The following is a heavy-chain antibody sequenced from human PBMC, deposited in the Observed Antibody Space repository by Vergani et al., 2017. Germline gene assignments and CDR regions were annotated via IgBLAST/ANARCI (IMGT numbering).Heavy chain of an antibody. D-gene: IGHD3-3*02. Sequence: QVQLQESGPGLVKPSETLSLTCTVSGGSISSYYWSWIRQPPGKGLEWIGYIYYSGSTNYNPSLKIRVTISVDTSKNQFSLKLSSVTAADTAVYYCAREGGGHFWSGNYTLDYWGQGTLVTVSS. CDR2: IYYSGST. V-gene: IGHV4-59*12. J-gene: IGHJ4*02. CDR3: AREGGGHFWSGNYTLDY. CDR1: GGSISSYY.